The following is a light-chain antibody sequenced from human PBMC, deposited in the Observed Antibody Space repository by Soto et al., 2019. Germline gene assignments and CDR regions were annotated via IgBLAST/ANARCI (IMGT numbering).Light chain of an antibody. CDR2: SND. J-gene: IGLJ3*02. CDR1: SSNIQSNS. CDR3: AAWDDSLNGWV. V-gene: IGLV1-44*01. Sequence: QSVLTQPLSASGTPGQRVTMSCSGSSSNIQSNSVSWYQQLPGTAPKLLIHSNDHRPSGVPDRFSGSKSGTSASLDISGLQPEDEGYYYCAAWDDSLNGWVFGGGTKLTVL.